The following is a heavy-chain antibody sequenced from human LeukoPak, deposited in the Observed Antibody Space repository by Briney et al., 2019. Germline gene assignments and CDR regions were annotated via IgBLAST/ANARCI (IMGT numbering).Heavy chain of an antibody. J-gene: IGHJ4*02. CDR2: INPNSGDT. Sequence: GASVKVSCKASGYTFTGYSIYWVRQAPGQGLEWMGGINPNSGDTNFAQKFQGRVTMTRGTSISTAYMELSGLRSDDTAIYYCARGYVWIEMGLGYWGQGTLVTVSS. V-gene: IGHV1-2*02. CDR3: ARGYVWIEMGLGY. CDR1: GYTFTGYS. D-gene: IGHD3/OR15-3a*01.